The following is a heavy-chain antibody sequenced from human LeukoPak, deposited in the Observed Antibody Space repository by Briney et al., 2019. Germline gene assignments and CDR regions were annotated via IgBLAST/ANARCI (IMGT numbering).Heavy chain of an antibody. Sequence: PSETLSLTCTVSGGFFSNYYCNWIRQPPGKGLEWIGYISYSGSTNYNPSLKNRVTISVDTSKHQFSLKLSSMTAADTAVYYCARGLNWFDYWGQGTLVTVSS. V-gene: IGHV4-59*13. CDR3: ARGLNWFDY. J-gene: IGHJ5*01. CDR1: GGFFSNYY. CDR2: ISYSGST. D-gene: IGHD3-16*01.